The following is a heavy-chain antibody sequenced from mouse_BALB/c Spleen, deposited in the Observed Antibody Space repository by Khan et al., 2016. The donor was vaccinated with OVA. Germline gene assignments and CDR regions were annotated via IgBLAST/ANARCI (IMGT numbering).Heavy chain of an antibody. J-gene: IGHJ3*01. Sequence: QVQLKESGAELARPGASVKLSCKASGYTFTDYYINWVKQRTGQGLEWIGEISPGSGDTYYNEGFKGQATLTADTSSSTAYMQLSSLTSEASAVYFCARRNYFGYTFAYWGQGTLVTVSA. CDR2: ISPGSGDT. V-gene: IGHV1-77*01. CDR3: ARRNYFGYTFAY. CDR1: GYTFTDYY. D-gene: IGHD1-2*01.